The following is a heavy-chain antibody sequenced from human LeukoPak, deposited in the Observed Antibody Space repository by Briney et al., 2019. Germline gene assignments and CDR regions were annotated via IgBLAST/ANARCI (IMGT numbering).Heavy chain of an antibody. Sequence: SETLSLTCTVSGNSISSGDNYWSWIRQPAGKGLEWIGRIYTSGSTNYNPSLKSRVTISVDTSKNQFSLKLSSVTAADTAVYYCARGNWNYFDYWGQGTLVTVSS. J-gene: IGHJ4*02. CDR1: GNSISSGDNY. CDR2: IYTSGST. CDR3: ARGNWNYFDY. V-gene: IGHV4-61*02. D-gene: IGHD1-1*01.